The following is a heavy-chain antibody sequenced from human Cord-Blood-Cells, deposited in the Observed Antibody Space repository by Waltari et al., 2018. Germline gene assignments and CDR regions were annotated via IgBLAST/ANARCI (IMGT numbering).Heavy chain of an antibody. CDR3: ARSPSHYYSGSYYYFDY. Sequence: QVQLVESGGGLVKPGGSLRLSCAASGFTFSDYYMSWIRQAPGKGLEWVSYSSSSSSTIYYADAVKGLFTISRDNAKNSLYLQMNSLRAEDTAVYYCARSPSHYYSGSYYYFDYWGQGTLVTVSS. D-gene: IGHD1-26*01. CDR2: SSSSSSTI. J-gene: IGHJ4*02. CDR1: GFTFSDYY. V-gene: IGHV3-11*01.